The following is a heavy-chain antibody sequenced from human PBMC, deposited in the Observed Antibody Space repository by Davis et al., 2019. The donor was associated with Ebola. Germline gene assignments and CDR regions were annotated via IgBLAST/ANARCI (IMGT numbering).Heavy chain of an antibody. CDR3: AKIVVVTAIPHFDY. V-gene: IGHV4-34*01. CDR1: GGSFSGYY. J-gene: IGHJ4*02. D-gene: IGHD2-21*02. CDR2: INHSGST. Sequence: MPSETLSLTCGVHGGSFSGYYWSWIRQPPGKGLEWIGEINHSGSTNYNPSLKSRVTISVDTSKNQFSLKLSSVTAADTAVYYCAKIVVVTAIPHFDYWGQGTLVTVSS.